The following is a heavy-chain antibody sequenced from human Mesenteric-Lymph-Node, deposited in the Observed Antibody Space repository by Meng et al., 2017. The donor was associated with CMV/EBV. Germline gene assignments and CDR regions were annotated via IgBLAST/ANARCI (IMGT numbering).Heavy chain of an antibody. Sequence: GESLKISCAASGFTFSSYWMSWVRQAPGKRLEWVANIKQDGSEKYYVDSVKGRFTISRDNAKNLLFLQMNSLRAEDTAVYFCARALIDPLPIDFWGQGTLVTVSS. J-gene: IGHJ4*02. D-gene: IGHD2-2*01. CDR2: IKQDGSEK. V-gene: IGHV3-7*01. CDR3: ARALIDPLPIDF. CDR1: GFTFSSYW.